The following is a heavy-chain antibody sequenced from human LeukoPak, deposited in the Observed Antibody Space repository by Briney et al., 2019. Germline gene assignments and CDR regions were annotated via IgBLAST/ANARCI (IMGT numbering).Heavy chain of an antibody. D-gene: IGHD6-13*01. CDR3: ARGVAAAGGRWFDP. V-gene: IGHV1-2*02. Sequence: ASVKVSCKVSGYTFTDYDMHWVRQAPGQGLEWMGWINPKSGNTNYAQQFQGRVTMTRDTSISTAYMELSNLRSDDTAVYYCARGVAAAGGRWFDPWGQGTLVTVSS. CDR1: GYTFTDYD. J-gene: IGHJ5*02. CDR2: INPKSGNT.